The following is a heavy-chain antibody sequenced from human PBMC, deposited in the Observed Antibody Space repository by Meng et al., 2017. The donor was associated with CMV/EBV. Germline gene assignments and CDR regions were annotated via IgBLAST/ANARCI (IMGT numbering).Heavy chain of an antibody. D-gene: IGHD5/OR15-5a*01. V-gene: IGHV3-7*01. CDR1: GFTFSSYW. CDR2: IKQDGSEK. CDR3: ARDGLRNYYYYGMDV. Sequence: LSLTCAASGFTFSSYWMSWVRQAPGKGLEWVANIKQDGSEKYYVDSVKGRFTISRDNAKNSLYLQMNSLRAEDTAVYFCARDGLRNYYYYGMDVWGQGTTVTVSS. J-gene: IGHJ6*02.